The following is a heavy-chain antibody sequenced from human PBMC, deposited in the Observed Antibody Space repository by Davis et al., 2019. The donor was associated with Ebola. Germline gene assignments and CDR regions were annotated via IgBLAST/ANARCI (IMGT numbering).Heavy chain of an antibody. Sequence: PSETLSLTCSVSGGSVSSPTHYWGWVRQPPGKGLEWIGTIYYLGTTYFNPSLKRPLTISIDTSKNQFSLNLRSMTAADTAVYYCVANSSSSPWFDPWGQGTLVAVSS. D-gene: IGHD6-6*01. V-gene: IGHV4-39*07. J-gene: IGHJ5*02. CDR2: IYYLGTT. CDR1: GGSVSSPTHY. CDR3: VANSSSSPWFDP.